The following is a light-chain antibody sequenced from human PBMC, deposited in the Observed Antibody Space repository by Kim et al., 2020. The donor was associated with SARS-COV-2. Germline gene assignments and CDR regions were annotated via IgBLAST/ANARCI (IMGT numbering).Light chain of an antibody. CDR3: SSYTSRSTLV. V-gene: IGLV2-18*02. Sequence: GHFVTISCTGTSSDVGNYNRVSWYQRPPGTAPKLMIYEVSNRPSGVPDRFSGSKSGNTASLTISGLQAEDEADYYCSSYTSRSTLVFGGGTKLTVL. CDR1: SSDVGNYNR. CDR2: EVS. J-gene: IGLJ2*01.